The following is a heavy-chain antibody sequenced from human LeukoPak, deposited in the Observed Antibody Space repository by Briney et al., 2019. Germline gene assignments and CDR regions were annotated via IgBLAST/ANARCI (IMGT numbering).Heavy chain of an antibody. CDR1: GGSISSGGHY. CDR2: ICSGGNT. D-gene: IGHD3-9*01. Sequence: SETLSLTCTVSGGSISSGGHYWSWIRQPPGKGLEWIGSICSGGNTCYNPSLGSRVTIFADSSKNQFSLQLTSVTAADTAVYYCARDDPDLRYFDWGGGAFDIWGQGTMVTVSS. J-gene: IGHJ3*02. V-gene: IGHV4-39*07. CDR3: ARDDPDLRYFDWGGGAFDI.